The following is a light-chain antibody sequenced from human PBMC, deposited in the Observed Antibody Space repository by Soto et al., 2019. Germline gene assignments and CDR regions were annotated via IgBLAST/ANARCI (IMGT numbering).Light chain of an antibody. CDR3: CSFTSSNLYV. J-gene: IGLJ1*01. V-gene: IGLV2-14*03. Sequence: QSGLTQPASVSGSPGQSITISCTGTSSDVGGYNYVSWYQHHPGEAPKVMIYDVGDRPSGVSNRFSGSKSGNTASLTISGLQAEDEADYYCCSFTSSNLYVFGTGTKVTVL. CDR2: DVG. CDR1: SSDVGGYNY.